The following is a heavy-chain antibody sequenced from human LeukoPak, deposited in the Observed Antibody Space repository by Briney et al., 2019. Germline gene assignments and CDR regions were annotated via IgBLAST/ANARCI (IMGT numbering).Heavy chain of an antibody. Sequence: GGSLRLSCAASGFTFSSYSMNWVRQAPGKGLEWVSSISSSSSYIYYADSVKGRFTISRDNAKNSLYLHMNSLRAEDTAVYYCARDSSGWYLDYWGQGTLVTVSS. CDR3: ARDSSGWYLDY. D-gene: IGHD6-19*01. J-gene: IGHJ4*02. CDR1: GFTFSSYS. CDR2: ISSSSSYI. V-gene: IGHV3-21*01.